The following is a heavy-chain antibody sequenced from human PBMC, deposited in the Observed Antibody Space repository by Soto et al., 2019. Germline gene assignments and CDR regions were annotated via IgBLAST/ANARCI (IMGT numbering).Heavy chain of an antibody. Sequence: GGSLRLSRAASGFTLSGYAVDWVRQAPGKGLEYVSGISSNGVGTYYANSVQGRFTISRDNSKNTVYLQMGSLRPEDMAVYYCARRARPDFYYMDVWGKGTTVTVSS. V-gene: IGHV3-64*01. D-gene: IGHD6-6*01. CDR1: GFTLSGYA. CDR2: ISSNGVGT. CDR3: ARRARPDFYYMDV. J-gene: IGHJ6*03.